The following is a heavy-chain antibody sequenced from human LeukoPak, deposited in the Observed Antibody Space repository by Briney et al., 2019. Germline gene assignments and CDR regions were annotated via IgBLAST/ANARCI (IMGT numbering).Heavy chain of an antibody. Sequence: ASVKVSCKASGYTFTGYYMHWVRQAPGQGLEWMGWINPNSGGTNYAQKFQGRVTMTRDTSISTAYMELSRLRSDDTAVYYCARGRIAMAGTAPDYWGRGTLVTVSS. CDR3: ARGRIAMAGTAPDY. CDR2: INPNSGGT. V-gene: IGHV1-2*02. J-gene: IGHJ4*02. CDR1: GYTFTGYY. D-gene: IGHD6-19*01.